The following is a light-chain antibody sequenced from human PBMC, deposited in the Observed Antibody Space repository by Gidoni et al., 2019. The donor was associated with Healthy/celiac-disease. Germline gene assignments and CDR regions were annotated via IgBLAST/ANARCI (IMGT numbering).Light chain of an antibody. J-gene: IGLJ2*01. CDR1: SSNIGAGYD. CDR3: QSYDSSLSVV. CDR2: GNS. V-gene: IGLV1-40*01. Sequence: QSVLTQPPSVSGAPGQRVTISCTGSSSNIGAGYDVHWSQQLPGTAPKLLIYGNSKRPSGVPDRCSGSKSGTSASLAITGLQAEDEADYYCQSYDSSLSVVFGGGTKLTVL.